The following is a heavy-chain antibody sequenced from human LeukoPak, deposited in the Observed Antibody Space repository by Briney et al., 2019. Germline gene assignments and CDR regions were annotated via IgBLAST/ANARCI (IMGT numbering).Heavy chain of an antibody. CDR1: GFTFSSYS. V-gene: IGHV3-21*01. J-gene: IGHJ6*02. Sequence: GGSLRLSCAASGFTFSSYSMNWVRQAPGKGLEWVSSISSSSSYIYYADSVKGRFTISRDNAKNSLYLQMNSLRAEDTAVYYCAKGGDGYNSNYYYGMDVWGQGTTVTVSS. D-gene: IGHD5-24*01. CDR2: ISSSSSYI. CDR3: AKGGDGYNSNYYYGMDV.